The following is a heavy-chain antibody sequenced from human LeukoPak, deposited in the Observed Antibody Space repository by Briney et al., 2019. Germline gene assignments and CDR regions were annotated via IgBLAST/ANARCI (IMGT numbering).Heavy chain of an antibody. V-gene: IGHV4-59*01. Sequence: SETLSLTCTVSGGSISSYYWSWIRQPPGKGLEWIGYIYYSGSTNYNPCLKSRVTISVDTSKNQFSLKLSSVTAADTAVYYCARSSRVGATTIDYWGQGTLVTVSS. CDR2: IYYSGST. D-gene: IGHD1-26*01. J-gene: IGHJ4*02. CDR1: GGSISSYY. CDR3: ARSSRVGATTIDY.